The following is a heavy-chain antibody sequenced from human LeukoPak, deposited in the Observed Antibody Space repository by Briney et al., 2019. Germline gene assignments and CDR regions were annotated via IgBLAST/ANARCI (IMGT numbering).Heavy chain of an antibody. V-gene: IGHV3-9*01. CDR1: GFSLEDYA. D-gene: IGHD2-8*01. CDR3: TKGPACNNGVRHYYLDQ. CDR2: IKWSSGFI. J-gene: IGHJ4*02. Sequence: PGGSLRLSCAVSGFSLEDYALHWVRQTPGKGLEWVSGIKWSSGFIAYGDFVKGRFTLSRDYAKRTLYLQLNSLRADDTALYYCTKGPACNNGVRHYYLDQWGQGTLVTVSS.